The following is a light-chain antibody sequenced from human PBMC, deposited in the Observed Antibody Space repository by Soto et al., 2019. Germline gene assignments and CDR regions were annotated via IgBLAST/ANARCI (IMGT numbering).Light chain of an antibody. CDR3: QQYYGSPYT. V-gene: IGKV4-1*01. CDR1: QSVLSTSNNKNY. Sequence: DIVMTQSPDSLAVSLGGRATTNCKSSQSVLSTSNNKNYLAWYQQKPGQPPKLLLYWASTRASGVPDRFTGSGSGPDFTLTITSLQAEDVSLYYCQQYYGSPYTFGQGTKLEI. CDR2: WAS. J-gene: IGKJ2*01.